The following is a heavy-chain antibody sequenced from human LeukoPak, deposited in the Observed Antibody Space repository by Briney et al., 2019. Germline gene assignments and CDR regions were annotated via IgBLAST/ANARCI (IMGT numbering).Heavy chain of an antibody. Sequence: GGSLRLSCAASGFTFSSYSMTWVRQAPGKGLEWVSSISTSSSYIYYADSVKGRFTISRDNSKNTLYLQMNSLRAEDTAVYYCAKSGLNRFDYWGQGTLVTVSS. CDR3: AKSGLNRFDY. CDR2: ISTSSSYI. D-gene: IGHD2-15*01. CDR1: GFTFSSYS. V-gene: IGHV3-21*04. J-gene: IGHJ4*02.